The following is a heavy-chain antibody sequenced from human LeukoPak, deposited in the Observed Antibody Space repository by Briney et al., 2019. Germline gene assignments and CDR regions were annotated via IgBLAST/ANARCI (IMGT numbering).Heavy chain of an antibody. CDR3: ARHYDFWSGSIDY. V-gene: IGHV3-30-3*01. CDR1: GFTFSSYA. D-gene: IGHD3-3*01. J-gene: IGHJ4*02. CDR2: ISYDGSNK. Sequence: GGSLRLSCAASGFTFSSYAMHWVRQAPGKGLEWVAVISYDGSNKYYADSVKGRFTISRDNSKNTLYLQMNSLGAEDTAVYYCARHYDFWSGSIDYWGQGTLATVSS.